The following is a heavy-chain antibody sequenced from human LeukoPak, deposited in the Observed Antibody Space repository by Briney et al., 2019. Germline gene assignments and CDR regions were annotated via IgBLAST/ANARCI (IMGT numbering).Heavy chain of an antibody. V-gene: IGHV1-69*13. CDR1: GGTFSSYA. CDR2: IIPIFGTA. CDR3: ARVAGAGNRIDY. Sequence: SVKVSCKASGGTFSSYAISWVRQAPGQGLEWMGGIIPIFGTANYAQKFQGRVTITADESTSTAYMELSSLRSEDTAVYYCARVAGAGNRIDYWGQGTLVTVSS. D-gene: IGHD6-19*01. J-gene: IGHJ4*02.